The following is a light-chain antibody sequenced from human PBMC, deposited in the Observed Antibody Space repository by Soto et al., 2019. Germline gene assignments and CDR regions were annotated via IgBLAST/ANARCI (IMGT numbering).Light chain of an antibody. CDR1: RSNIGSNN. J-gene: IGLJ1*01. Sequence: QSALTQPPSASGIPGQRVTISCSGSRSNIGSNNVNWYQQLPGTAPRLLTFNNHLRPSGVPDRFSGSKSGTSASLAISGLQSEDEGDYYCAAWDDSLDGYVFGTGTRSPS. V-gene: IGLV1-44*01. CDR2: NNH. CDR3: AAWDDSLDGYV.